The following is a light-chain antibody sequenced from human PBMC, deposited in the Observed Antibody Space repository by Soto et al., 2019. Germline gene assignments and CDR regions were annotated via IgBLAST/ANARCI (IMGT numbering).Light chain of an antibody. CDR2: DAS. V-gene: IGKV3-11*01. CDR1: QNVSSY. J-gene: IGKJ3*01. Sequence: EVVFTQSPCTLSLSPGERATLSCRASQNVSSYVAWYQQKPGQSPRLLIYDASKRATGIPARFSGSGSGADFTLTTSSLEPEDFAFYYCQQRFFGPVTKVDIK. CDR3: QQRF.